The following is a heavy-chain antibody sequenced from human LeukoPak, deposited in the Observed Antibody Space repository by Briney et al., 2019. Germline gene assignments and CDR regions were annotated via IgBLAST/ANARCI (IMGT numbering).Heavy chain of an antibody. CDR3: AKSLRLNDYYYMDV. J-gene: IGHJ6*03. D-gene: IGHD4-17*01. CDR1: GFTFSSYA. V-gene: IGHV3-30*04. CDR2: ISYDGSNK. Sequence: GGSLRLSCAASGFTFSSYAMHWVRQAPGKGLEWVAVISYDGSNKYYADSVKGRFTISRDNSKNTLYLQMNSLRAEDTAVYYCAKSLRLNDYYYMDVWGKGTTVTISS.